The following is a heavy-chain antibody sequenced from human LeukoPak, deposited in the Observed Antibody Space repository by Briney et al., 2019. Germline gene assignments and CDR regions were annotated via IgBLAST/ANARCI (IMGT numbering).Heavy chain of an antibody. D-gene: IGHD3-10*01. J-gene: IGHJ4*02. V-gene: IGHV3-23*01. Sequence: GGSLRLSCAASGFTFSSYAMSWVRQAPGKGLEWVSAISGSGGSTYYADSVQGRFTISADNSKNTLYLEMNSLRAEDTAVYYCAKGGSGSYPFDYWGQGTLVTVSS. CDR1: GFTFSSYA. CDR3: AKGGSGSYPFDY. CDR2: ISGSGGST.